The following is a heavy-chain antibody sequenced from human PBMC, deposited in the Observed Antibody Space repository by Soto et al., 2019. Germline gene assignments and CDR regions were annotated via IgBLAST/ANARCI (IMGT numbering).Heavy chain of an antibody. V-gene: IGHV1-18*01. Sequence: QVQLVQSADEVKKPGASVKVSCKTSGYTFTDYGISWVRQAPGQGLEWMGWISTAHSDVGYAQKFQGRFTMTTDKSTSTAYMELRSLTSDDTAVYFCARDLTYIRPYWGQGTLVTVSS. CDR3: ARDLTYIRPY. CDR2: ISTAHSDV. J-gene: IGHJ4*02. D-gene: IGHD2-2*02. CDR1: GYTFTDYG.